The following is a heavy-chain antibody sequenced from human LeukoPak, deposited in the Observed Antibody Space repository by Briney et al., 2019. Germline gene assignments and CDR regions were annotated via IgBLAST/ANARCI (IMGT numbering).Heavy chain of an antibody. CDR3: ARARAKYYYDPYYFDY. J-gene: IGHJ4*02. Sequence: SETLSLTCTVSGGSISSSSYYWGWIRQPPGKGLEWIGSIYYSGSTYYNPSLKSRVTISVDTSKNQLSLKLSSVTAADTAVYYCARARAKYYYDPYYFDYWGQGTLVTVSS. CDR1: GGSISSSSYY. D-gene: IGHD3-22*01. V-gene: IGHV4-39*07. CDR2: IYYSGST.